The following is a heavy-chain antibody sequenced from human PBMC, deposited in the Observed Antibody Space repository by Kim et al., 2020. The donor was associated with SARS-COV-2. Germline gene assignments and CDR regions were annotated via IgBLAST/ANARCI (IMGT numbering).Heavy chain of an antibody. CDR2: ITSSSSTK. J-gene: IGHJ6*01. D-gene: IGHD3-16*01. CDR3: SLVVDYDYNSSLLIYY. V-gene: IGHV3-48*03. CDR1: GFSFRGYD. Sequence: GGSLRLSCAASGFSFRGYDMNWVRQAPGKGLEWISYITSSSSTKYYAYSVKFRFIIFRDTATTTLYLQMNILRAEATSIYYFSLVVDYDYNSSLLIYY.